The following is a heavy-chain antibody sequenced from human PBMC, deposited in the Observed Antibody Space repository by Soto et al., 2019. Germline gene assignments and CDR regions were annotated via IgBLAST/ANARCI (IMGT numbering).Heavy chain of an antibody. CDR1: GGSFSGYY. Sequence: QVQLQQWGAGLLKPSETLSLTCAVYGGSFSGYYWSWIRQPPGKGLEWIGEINHSGSTNYNPSLKSRVTISVDTSKNQFSLKLSSVTAADTAVYYCARVGYSGSYYDYWGQETLVTVSS. CDR3: ARVGYSGSYYDY. V-gene: IGHV4-34*01. D-gene: IGHD1-26*01. J-gene: IGHJ4*02. CDR2: INHSGST.